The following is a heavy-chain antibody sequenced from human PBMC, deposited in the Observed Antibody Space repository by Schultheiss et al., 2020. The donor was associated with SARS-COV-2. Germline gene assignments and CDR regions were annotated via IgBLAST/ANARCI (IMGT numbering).Heavy chain of an antibody. CDR3: AGHYGGNSPYYYGMDV. CDR2: MNPNSDNT. J-gene: IGHJ6*02. Sequence: ASVKVSCKASGYTFTTYDINWVRQATGQGLEWMGWMNPNSDNTGHAQKFQGRVTITRNTSISTAYMEVSSLRSEDTALYYCAGHYGGNSPYYYGMDVWGQGTTVTVSS. D-gene: IGHD4-23*01. CDR1: GYTFTTYD. V-gene: IGHV1-8*03.